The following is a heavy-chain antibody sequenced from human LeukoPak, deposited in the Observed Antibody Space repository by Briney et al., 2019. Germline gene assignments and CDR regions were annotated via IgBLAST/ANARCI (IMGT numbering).Heavy chain of an antibody. CDR2: IYYSGST. J-gene: IGHJ6*03. V-gene: IGHV4-59*08. Sequence: PSETLSLTCTVSGGSISSYYWSWIRQPPGKGLEWIGYIYYSGSTNYNPSLKSRVTISVDTSKNQFSLKLSSVTAADTAVYYCAQGGNSNYYYYMDVWGKGTTVTVSS. CDR3: AQGGNSNYYYYMDV. CDR1: GGSISSYY. D-gene: IGHD4-23*01.